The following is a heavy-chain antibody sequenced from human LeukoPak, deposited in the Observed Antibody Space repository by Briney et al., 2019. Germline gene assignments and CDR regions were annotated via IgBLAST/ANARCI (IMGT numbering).Heavy chain of an antibody. J-gene: IGHJ4*02. V-gene: IGHV3-74*01. D-gene: IGHD3-16*01. CDR2: INPDGSST. CDR3: ATSRSFDY. CDR1: GFTFSRYW. Sequence: GGSLRLSCTASGFTFSRYWMHWVRQAPGKGLVWVSRINPDGSSTGDADSVKGRFTISRDNAKNTLYLQMNSLRAEDTGVYYCATSRSFDYWGQGTLVTVSS.